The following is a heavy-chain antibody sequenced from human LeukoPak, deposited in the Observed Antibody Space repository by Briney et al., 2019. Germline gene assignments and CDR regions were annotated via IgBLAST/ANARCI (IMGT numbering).Heavy chain of an antibody. CDR3: ARDQGGARDY. J-gene: IGHJ4*02. V-gene: IGHV4-38-2*02. CDR2: IYHSGST. CDR1: GYSISSGYY. D-gene: IGHD1-26*01. Sequence: SETLSLTCTVSGYSISSGYYWGWIRQPPGKGLEWIGSIYHSGSTYYNPSLKSRVTISVDTSKNQFSLKLSSVTAADTAVYYCARDQGGARDYWGQGTLVTVSS.